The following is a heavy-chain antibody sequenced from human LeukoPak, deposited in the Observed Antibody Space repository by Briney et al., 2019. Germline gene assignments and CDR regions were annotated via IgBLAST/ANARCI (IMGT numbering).Heavy chain of an antibody. V-gene: IGHV3-74*01. Sequence: PGGSLRLSCAASGFTFSRHSMNWVRQAPGKGLEWVSRINTDGSSTNYADSVKGRFTISRDNAKNTVYLQMNSLRAEDTAVYYCANGAFRLYYIDVWGKGTTVTVSS. CDR1: GFTFSRHS. CDR3: ANGAFRLYYIDV. D-gene: IGHD3-16*01. CDR2: INTDGSST. J-gene: IGHJ6*03.